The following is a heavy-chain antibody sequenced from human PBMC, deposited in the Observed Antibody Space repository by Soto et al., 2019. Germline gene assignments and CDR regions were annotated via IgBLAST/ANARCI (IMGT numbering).Heavy chain of an antibody. Sequence: GASVKVSCKASGGTFSSYTISWVRQAPGQGLEWMGRIIPILGIANYAQKFQGRVTITADKSTSTAYMELSSLRSEDTAVYYCAREEKTYYYYMDVWGKGTTVTVSS. CDR2: IIPILGIA. J-gene: IGHJ6*03. CDR1: GGTFSSYT. CDR3: AREEKTYYYYMDV. V-gene: IGHV1-69*04.